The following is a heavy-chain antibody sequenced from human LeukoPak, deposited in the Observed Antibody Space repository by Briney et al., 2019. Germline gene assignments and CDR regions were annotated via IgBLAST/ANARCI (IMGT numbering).Heavy chain of an antibody. CDR3: ARVRGYYDSSGYDY. D-gene: IGHD3-22*01. CDR1: GASISSYY. CDR2: IYYSGST. V-gene: IGHV4-59*01. Sequence: SETLSLTCTVSGASISSYYWSWIRQPPGKGLEWIGYIYYSGSTNYNPALKSRVTISEDTSKNQISLKLSSVTAAGTAVYYCARVRGYYDSSGYDYWGQGTLVTVSS. J-gene: IGHJ4*02.